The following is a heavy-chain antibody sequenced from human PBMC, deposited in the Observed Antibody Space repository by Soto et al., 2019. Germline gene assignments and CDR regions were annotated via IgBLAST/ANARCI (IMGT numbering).Heavy chain of an antibody. CDR3: AKGGAQWYYYGMDV. CDR1: GYSFTSYW. D-gene: IGHD6-19*01. V-gene: IGHV5-10-1*01. J-gene: IGHJ6*02. Sequence: ESLKISCKGSGYSFTSYWISWVRQMPGKGLEWMGRIDPSDSYTNYSPSFQGHVTISADKSISTAYLQWSSLKASDTAMYYCAKGGAQWYYYGMDVWGQGTTVTVSS. CDR2: IDPSDSYT.